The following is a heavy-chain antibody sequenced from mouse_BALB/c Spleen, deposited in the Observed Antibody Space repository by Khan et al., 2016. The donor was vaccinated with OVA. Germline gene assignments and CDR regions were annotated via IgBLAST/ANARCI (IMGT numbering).Heavy chain of an antibody. Sequence: VQLQESGAELAKPGASVKMSCKASGYTFTSYWMHWVKQRPGQGLEWIGSINPATGNTDYNQKFKDKATLTADKSSSTAYMQLTSLTSEDSAVYYCARYYYALDYWGQGTSVTVSS. CDR2: INPATGNT. CDR1: GYTFTSYW. V-gene: IGHV1-7*01. CDR3: ARYYYALDY. J-gene: IGHJ4*01.